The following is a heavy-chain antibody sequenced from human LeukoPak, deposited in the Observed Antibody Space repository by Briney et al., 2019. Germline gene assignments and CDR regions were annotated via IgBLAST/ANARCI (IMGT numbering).Heavy chain of an antibody. CDR2: ISYDGSNK. V-gene: IGHV3-30-3*02. CDR3: AKSRTPR. J-gene: IGHJ4*02. CDR1: GFTFSSYA. D-gene: IGHD2-2*01. Sequence: GGSLRLSCAASGFTFSSYAMHWVRQAPGKGLEWVAVISYDGSNKYYADSVKGRFTISRDNSKNTLYLQMNSLRAEDTAVYYCAKSRTPRWGQGTLVTVSS.